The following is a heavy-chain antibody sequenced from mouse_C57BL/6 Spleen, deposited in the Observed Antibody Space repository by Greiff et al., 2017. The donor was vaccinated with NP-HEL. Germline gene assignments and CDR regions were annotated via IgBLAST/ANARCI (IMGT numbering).Heavy chain of an antibody. CDR1: GYAFSSSW. D-gene: IGHD2-2*01. CDR2: IYPGDGDT. Sequence: QVQLKESGPELVKPGASVKISCKASGYAFSSSWMNWVKQRPGKGLEWIGRIYPGDGDTNYNGKFKGKATLTADKSSSTAYMQLSSLTSEDSAVYFCARSVYGLSWFAYWGQGTLVTVSA. J-gene: IGHJ3*01. CDR3: ARSVYGLSWFAY. V-gene: IGHV1-82*01.